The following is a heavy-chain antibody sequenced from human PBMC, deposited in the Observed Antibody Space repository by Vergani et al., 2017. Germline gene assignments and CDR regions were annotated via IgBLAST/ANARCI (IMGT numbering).Heavy chain of an antibody. Sequence: EVQLLESGGGLVQPGGSLRLSCAASGFTFSSYAMSWVRQAPGKGLEWVAAISGSGGSTYYAVSVKVRFTISRYNSKNTLYLQMNSLRAEDTAVYYCAKECLYGDYGDYWGQGTLVTVSS. D-gene: IGHD4-17*01. CDR1: GFTFSSYA. V-gene: IGHV3-23*01. CDR2: ISGSGGST. J-gene: IGHJ4*02. CDR3: AKECLYGDYGDY.